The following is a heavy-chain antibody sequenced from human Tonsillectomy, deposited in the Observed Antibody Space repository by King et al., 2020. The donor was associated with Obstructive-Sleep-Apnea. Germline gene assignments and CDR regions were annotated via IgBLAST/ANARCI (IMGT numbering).Heavy chain of an antibody. CDR2: IHPT. V-gene: IGHV1-46*01. D-gene: IGHD4-17*01. J-gene: IGHJ4*02. CDR3: ARDSSIYGPDY. CDR1: GYTFTSYY. Sequence: QLVQSGAEVRKPGASVKISCEASGYTFTSYYIHWVRQVPGQGLEWMGQIHPTDGKRVQGRVTMTTDTSTNTVYMELSTLRSEDTAFYYCARDSSIYGPDYWGQGTLVTVS.